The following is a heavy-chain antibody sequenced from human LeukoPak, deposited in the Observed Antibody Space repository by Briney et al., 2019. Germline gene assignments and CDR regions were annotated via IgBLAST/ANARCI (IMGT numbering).Heavy chain of an antibody. CDR1: GGSISSSSYY. CDR3: ARDISDWNIFDY. CDR2: IYYSGST. D-gene: IGHD1-1*01. J-gene: IGHJ4*02. V-gene: IGHV4-39*07. Sequence: SETLSLTCTVSGGSISSSSYYWGWIRQPPGKGLEWIGSIYYSGSTYYNPSLKSRVTISVDTSKNQFSLKLSSVTAADTAVYYCARDISDWNIFDYWGQGTLVTVSS.